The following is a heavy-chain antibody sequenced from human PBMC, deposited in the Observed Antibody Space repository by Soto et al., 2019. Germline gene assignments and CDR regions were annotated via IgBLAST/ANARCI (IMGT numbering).Heavy chain of an antibody. CDR1: GFTFSSYG. V-gene: IGHV3-30*18. J-gene: IGHJ4*02. D-gene: IGHD1-26*01. CDR2: ISYDGSNK. CDR3: AKDVKRSYSGSYYTFDY. Sequence: PGGSLRLSCAASGFTFSSYGMHWVRQAPGKGLEWVAVISYDGSNKYYADSVKGRFTISRDNSKNTLYLQMNSLRAEDTAVYYCAKDVKRSYSGSYYTFDYWGQGTLVTVSS.